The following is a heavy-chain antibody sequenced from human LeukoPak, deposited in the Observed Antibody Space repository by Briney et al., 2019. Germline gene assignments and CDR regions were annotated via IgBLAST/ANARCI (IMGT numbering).Heavy chain of an antibody. CDR2: ISPYNGNT. V-gene: IGHV1-18*01. J-gene: IGHJ3*01. CDR1: GYSFRSYG. D-gene: IGHD3-3*01. CDR3: AWSSNWSDGLDV. Sequence: GSVKVSCKASGYSFRSYGLSWVRQAPGQGLEWMGWISPYNGNTNYAQKFQGRVTMTTDTSTSTTYMELRSLRSEDTAVYYCAWSSNWSDGLDVWGQGTMVTVSS.